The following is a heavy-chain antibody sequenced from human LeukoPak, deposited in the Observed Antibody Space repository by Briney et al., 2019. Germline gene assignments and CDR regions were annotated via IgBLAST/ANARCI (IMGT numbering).Heavy chain of an antibody. V-gene: IGHV1-8*02. D-gene: IGHD1-26*01. CDR3: ARVPVGYHDAFDI. CDR2: MNPNSGNT. J-gene: IGHJ3*02. CDR1: GGSLSNYA. Sequence: GASVKVSCKASGGSLSNYAINWVRQATGQGLEWMGWMNPNSGNTGYAQKFQGRVTMTRNTSISTAYMELSSLRSEDTAVYYCARVPVGYHDAFDIWGQGTMVTVSS.